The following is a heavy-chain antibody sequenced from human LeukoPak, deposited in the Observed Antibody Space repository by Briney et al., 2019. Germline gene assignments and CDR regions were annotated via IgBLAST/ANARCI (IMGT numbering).Heavy chain of an antibody. CDR3: ATGVATAFTY. D-gene: IGHD5-12*01. CDR2: INPDSGDS. Sequence: GASVTVSCKASGYTFTGYYIHWVRQAPGQGLEWMARINPDSGDSYSAPKFQGRVTMTRDTSISTASMEVSWLSSDDTAVYYCATGVATAFTYWGQGTLVTVSS. CDR1: GYTFTGYY. J-gene: IGHJ4*02. V-gene: IGHV1-2*06.